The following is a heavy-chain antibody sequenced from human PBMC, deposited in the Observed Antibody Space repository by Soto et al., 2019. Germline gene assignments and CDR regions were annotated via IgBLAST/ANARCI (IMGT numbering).Heavy chain of an antibody. V-gene: IGHV3-21*01. D-gene: IGHD3-10*01. J-gene: IGHJ4*02. CDR1: GFPFGIYT. CDR3: AREGNYHEF. Sequence: GGSLRLSCETSGFPFGIYTMNWVRQAPGKGLEWVSSISSSGTYIDYADSVEGRFAISRDDAKNSVFPEMTSLRVDDTAVYYCAREGNYHEFWGQGTLVTVS. CDR2: ISSSGTYI.